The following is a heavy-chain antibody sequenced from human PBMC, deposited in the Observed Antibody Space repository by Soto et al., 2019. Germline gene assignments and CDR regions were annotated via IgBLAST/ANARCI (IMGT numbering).Heavy chain of an antibody. J-gene: IGHJ4*02. Sequence: PGGSLRRSCAVSGFTVNNKYMTWVRQAPGKGLDWVSLISSSDNTYYADSVKGRFTISRDDSKNTLYLLMNNLRAEDTAVYYCATRIIRGGLDYWGQGTPVTVSS. CDR1: GFTVNNKY. CDR2: ISSSDNT. V-gene: IGHV3-66*01. D-gene: IGHD2-15*01. CDR3: ATRIIRGGLDY.